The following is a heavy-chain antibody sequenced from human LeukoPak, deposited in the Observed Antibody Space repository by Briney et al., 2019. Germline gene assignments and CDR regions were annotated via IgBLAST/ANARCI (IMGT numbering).Heavy chain of an antibody. V-gene: IGHV3-30*03. CDR2: ISYDGSNK. CDR3: ARARTYDILTMDV. CDR1: GFTFSSYG. J-gene: IGHJ6*03. D-gene: IGHD3-9*01. Sequence: GGSLRLSCAASGFTFSSYGMHWVRQAPGKGLEWVAVISYDGSNKYYADSVKGRFTISRDNSKNTLYLQMNSLRAEDTAVYYCARARTYDILTMDVWGKGTTVTISS.